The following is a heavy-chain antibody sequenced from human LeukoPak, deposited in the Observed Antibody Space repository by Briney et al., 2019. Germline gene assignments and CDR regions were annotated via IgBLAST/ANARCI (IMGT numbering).Heavy chain of an antibody. CDR1: GYSFTSYW. J-gene: IGHJ4*02. V-gene: IGHV5-10-1*01. CDR3: ARYCSGGSCSDY. CDR2: IDPSDSYT. Sequence: GGSLKISCKGSGYSFTSYWISWVRQMPGKGLEWMGRIDPSDSYTNYSPSFQGHVTISADKSISTAYLQWSSLKASDTAMYYCARYCSGGSCSDYWGQGTLVTVSS. D-gene: IGHD2-15*01.